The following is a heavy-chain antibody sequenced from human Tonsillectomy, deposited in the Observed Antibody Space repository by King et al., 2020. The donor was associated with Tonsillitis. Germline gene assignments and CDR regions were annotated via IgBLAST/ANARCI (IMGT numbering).Heavy chain of an antibody. Sequence: VQLVESGAEVKKPGASVRVSCKASAYTFTDHYIHWVRQAPGQGLEWMGWINPNSGGTRFAQRFQGRVTMTSDTSISTAYMELNRLRSDDTAMYYCARDLHYDSSGYLGYWGQGTLVTVSS. J-gene: IGHJ4*02. CDR3: ARDLHYDSSGYLGY. CDR2: INPNSGGT. D-gene: IGHD3-22*01. V-gene: IGHV1-2*02. CDR1: AYTFTDHY.